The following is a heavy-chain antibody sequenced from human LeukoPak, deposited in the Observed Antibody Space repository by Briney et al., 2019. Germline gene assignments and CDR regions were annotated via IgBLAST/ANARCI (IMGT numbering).Heavy chain of an antibody. J-gene: IGHJ4*02. V-gene: IGHV3-30*02. CDR2: IRYDGINK. D-gene: IGHD6-19*01. Sequence: FIRYDGINKYYAYSVKGGFTISRDDSKNTLYMQMNRQRAEDTAVYYCAKDRSGSGWYLKDYWGQGTLVTVSS. CDR3: AKDRSGSGWYLKDY.